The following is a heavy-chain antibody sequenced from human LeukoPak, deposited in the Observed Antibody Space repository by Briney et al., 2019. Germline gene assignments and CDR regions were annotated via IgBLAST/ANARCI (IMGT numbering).Heavy chain of an antibody. CDR3: ARRGRGYYDSSGPQGWFDP. Sequence: SETLFLTCTVSGGSISSYYWSWIRQPPGKGLEWIGYIYYSGSTNYNPSLKSRVTISVDTSKNQFSLKLSSVTAADTAVYYCARRGRGYYDSSGPQGWFDPWGQGTLVTVSS. J-gene: IGHJ5*02. CDR2: IYYSGST. D-gene: IGHD3-22*01. CDR1: GGSISSYY. V-gene: IGHV4-59*08.